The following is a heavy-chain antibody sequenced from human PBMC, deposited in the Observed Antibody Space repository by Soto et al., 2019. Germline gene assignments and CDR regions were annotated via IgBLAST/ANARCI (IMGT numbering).Heavy chain of an antibody. Sequence: SETLSLTCAVYGGSFSGYYWSWIRQPPGRGLEWIGEINHSGSTNYNPSLKSRVTISVDTSKNQFSLKLSSVTAADTAVYYCARGVYDFWSGYYTGFDYWGQGTLVTVSS. CDR3: ARGVYDFWSGYYTGFDY. J-gene: IGHJ4*02. CDR1: GGSFSGYY. D-gene: IGHD3-3*01. V-gene: IGHV4-34*01. CDR2: INHSGST.